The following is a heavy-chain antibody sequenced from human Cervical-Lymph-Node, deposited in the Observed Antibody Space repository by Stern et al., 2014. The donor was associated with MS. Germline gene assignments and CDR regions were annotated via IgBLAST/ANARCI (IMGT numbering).Heavy chain of an antibody. CDR3: ASTTGYLDL. D-gene: IGHD1-1*01. Sequence: DQLVESGAEVKKPGSSVKVSCKASGGSSSSYAITWVRQAPGQGLEWVGEIVPMFRTTKYAQRFQDRVTFTADEATHTAYMELTSLRSEDTAVYYCASTTGYLDLWGRGSLVTVSS. CDR2: IVPMFRTT. CDR1: GGSSSSYA. J-gene: IGHJ2*01. V-gene: IGHV1-69*01.